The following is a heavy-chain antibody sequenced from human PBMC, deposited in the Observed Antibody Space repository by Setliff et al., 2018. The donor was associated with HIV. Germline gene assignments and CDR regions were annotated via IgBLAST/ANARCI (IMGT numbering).Heavy chain of an antibody. V-gene: IGHV3-30*02. CDR2: IWYDGSHE. CDR1: GFIFDRYG. Sequence: GGSLRLSCAASGFIFDRYGMHWVRQAPGKGLEWVALIWYDGSHETYADSVRGRFSISRDNSKNTLYLQMDSLRPEDTGFYYCAKPTPGLYPRSFDVWGQGTMVTVSS. D-gene: IGHD1-1*01. CDR3: AKPTPGLYPRSFDV. J-gene: IGHJ3*01.